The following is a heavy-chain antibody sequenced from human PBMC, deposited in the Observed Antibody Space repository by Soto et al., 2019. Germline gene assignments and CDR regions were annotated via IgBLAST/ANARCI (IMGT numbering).Heavy chain of an antibody. J-gene: IGHJ5*02. CDR2: INPNSGGT. V-gene: IGHV1-2*04. D-gene: IGHD2-15*01. CDR3: ARDSGYCSGGSCYSDYNWFDP. CDR1: GYTFTGYY. Sequence: GASVKVSCKASGYTFTGYYMHWVRQAPGQGLEWMGWINPNSGGTNYAQKFQGWVTMTRDTSISTAYMELSRLRSDDTAVYYCARDSGYCSGGSCYSDYNWFDPWGQGPLVTVSS.